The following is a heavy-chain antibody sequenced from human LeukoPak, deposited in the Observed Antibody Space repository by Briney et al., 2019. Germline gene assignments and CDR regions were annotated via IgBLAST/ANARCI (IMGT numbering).Heavy chain of an antibody. D-gene: IGHD3-3*01. V-gene: IGHV3-30-3*01. CDR3: VRWSGLTDY. CDR2: TSFDESNK. Sequence: GGSLRLSCAASGFTFSTYAMHWVRQAPGKGLEWVAFTSFDESNKFYADSVKGRFTISRDNAKNSLYLQMNSLRVEDTAVYYCVRWSGLTDYWGQGTLVTVSS. CDR1: GFTFSTYA. J-gene: IGHJ4*02.